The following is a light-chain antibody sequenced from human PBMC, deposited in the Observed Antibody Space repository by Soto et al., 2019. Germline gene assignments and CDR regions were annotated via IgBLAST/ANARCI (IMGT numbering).Light chain of an antibody. Sequence: DIQMTQSPSTLSASVGDRVTITCRASQNINNWLAWYQQKPGKAPKFLIHKPSSLESGVPSRFSGSGSGTEFTLTISSLQPDDFATYYCQQYNTNSLTFGQGTKLEI. CDR2: KPS. CDR1: QNINNW. V-gene: IGKV1-5*03. J-gene: IGKJ2*01. CDR3: QQYNTNSLT.